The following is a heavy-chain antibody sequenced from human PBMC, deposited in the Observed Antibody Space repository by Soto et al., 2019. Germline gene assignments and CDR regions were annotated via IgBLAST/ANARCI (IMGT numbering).Heavy chain of an antibody. V-gene: IGHV5-51*01. Sequence: PGESLKISCKGSGYSFTSYWSGWVRQIPGKGLEWMGIIYPGDSDTRYSPSFQGQVTISADKSISTAYLQWSSLKASDTAMYYCARRQRKGYYYYGMDVWGQGTTVTVSS. J-gene: IGHJ6*02. CDR1: GYSFTSYW. CDR3: ARRQRKGYYYYGMDV. CDR2: IYPGDSDT.